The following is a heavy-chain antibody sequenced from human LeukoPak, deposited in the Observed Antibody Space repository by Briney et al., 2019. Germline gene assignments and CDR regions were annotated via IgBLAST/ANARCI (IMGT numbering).Heavy chain of an antibody. CDR3: ARENAVTVFDY. V-gene: IGHV4-34*01. CDR1: GGSFSGYY. D-gene: IGHD4-17*01. J-gene: IGHJ4*02. CDR2: INHSGST. Sequence: SETLSLTCAVYGGSFSGYYWSWIRQPPGKGLEWIGEINHSGSTNYNPSLKSRVTISVDTSKNQFSLKLSSVTAADTAVYYCARENAVTVFDYWGQGTLSPSPQ.